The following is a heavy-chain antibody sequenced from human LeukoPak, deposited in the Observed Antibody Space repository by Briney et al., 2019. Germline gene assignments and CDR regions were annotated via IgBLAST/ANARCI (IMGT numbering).Heavy chain of an antibody. Sequence: ASVKVSCKASGYTFTGYYMHWVRQAPGQGLEWMGWINPNSGGTNYAQKFQSRVTMTRDTSISTDYMELSRLRSDDTAVYYCASRKRLRYFDWLSPEDHYYYGMDVWGQGTTVTVSS. V-gene: IGHV1-2*02. J-gene: IGHJ6*02. CDR1: GYTFTGYY. CDR2: INPNSGGT. D-gene: IGHD3-9*01. CDR3: ASRKRLRYFDWLSPEDHYYYGMDV.